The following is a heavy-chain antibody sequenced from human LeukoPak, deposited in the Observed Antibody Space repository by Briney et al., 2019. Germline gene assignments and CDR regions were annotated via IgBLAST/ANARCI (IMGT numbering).Heavy chain of an antibody. CDR1: GFTFSSYW. J-gene: IGHJ6*03. CDR3: VRATDYYYYYYMDV. V-gene: IGHV3-7*01. CDR2: IKQDGSEK. Sequence: PGGSLRLSCAASGFTFSSYWMSWVRQAPGTGLEWVANIKQDGSEKYYADSVKGRFTISRDNAKNSLYLQMNSLRTEDTAVYYCVRATDYYYYYYMDVWGKGTTVTVSS.